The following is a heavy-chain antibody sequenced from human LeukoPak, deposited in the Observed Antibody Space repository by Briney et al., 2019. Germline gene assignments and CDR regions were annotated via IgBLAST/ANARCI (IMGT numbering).Heavy chain of an antibody. Sequence: GGSLRLSCAASGFTFSDYYMSWIRQAPGKGLEWVSYISSSGSTIYYADSVKGRFTISRDNAKNSLYLQMNSLRAEDTAVYYCAGAMSAWGVAFDIWGQGTMVTVSS. CDR1: GFTFSDYY. V-gene: IGHV3-11*04. CDR2: ISSSGSTI. D-gene: IGHD3-16*01. CDR3: AGAMSAWGVAFDI. J-gene: IGHJ3*02.